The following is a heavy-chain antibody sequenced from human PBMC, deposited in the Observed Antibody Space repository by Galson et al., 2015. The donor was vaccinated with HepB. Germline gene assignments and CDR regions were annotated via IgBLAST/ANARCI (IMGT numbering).Heavy chain of an antibody. J-gene: IGHJ3*02. Sequence: SVKVSCKASGYTFTSYGISWVRQAPGQGLEWMGWISAYNGNTNYAQKLQGRVTMTTDTSTSTAYMELRSLRSDDTAVYYCARDYYYYGSGSYYLNDAFDIWGQGTMVTVSS. CDR2: ISAYNGNT. V-gene: IGHV1-18*04. CDR3: ARDYYYYGSGSYYLNDAFDI. D-gene: IGHD3-10*01. CDR1: GYTFTSYG.